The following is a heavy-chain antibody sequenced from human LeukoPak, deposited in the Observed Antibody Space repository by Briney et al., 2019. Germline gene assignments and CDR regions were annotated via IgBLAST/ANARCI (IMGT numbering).Heavy chain of an antibody. CDR2: ISYSGNT. CDR1: GGSISGSSYS. CDR3: AREEDCSGGICYLGNAFDI. J-gene: IGHJ3*02. D-gene: IGHD2-15*01. Sequence: ETLSLTCTVSGGSISGSSYSWGWTRQPPGKGLEWIGSISYSGNTYYSPSLKSRVTISIDTSKNQFSLKLSSVTAADTAVYYCAREEDCSGGICYLGNAFDIWGQGTMVTVSS. V-gene: IGHV4-39*01.